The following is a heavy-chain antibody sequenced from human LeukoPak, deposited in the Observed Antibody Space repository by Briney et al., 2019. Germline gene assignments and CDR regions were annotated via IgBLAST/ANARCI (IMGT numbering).Heavy chain of an antibody. CDR2: INPNSGGT. Sequence: ASVKVSCKASGYTFTGYYMHWVRQAPGQGPEWMGWINPNSGGTNYAQKFQGRVTMTRDTSISTAYMELSRLRSDDTAVYYCARRGYSNYDSYYYYYYMDVWGKGTTVTVSS. CDR1: GYTFTGYY. V-gene: IGHV1-2*02. J-gene: IGHJ6*03. D-gene: IGHD4-11*01. CDR3: ARRGYSNYDSYYYYYYMDV.